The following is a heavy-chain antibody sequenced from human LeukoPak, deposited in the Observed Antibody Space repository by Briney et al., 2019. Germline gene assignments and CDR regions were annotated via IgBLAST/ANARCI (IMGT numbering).Heavy chain of an antibody. D-gene: IGHD6-19*01. CDR2: IYPGDSDT. V-gene: IGHV5-51*01. Sequence: GESLKISCKGSGYIFTTYWIGWVRQLPGKGLAWMGIIYPGDSDTRYSPSFQGQVTISADKSICTAYLQWSSLKASDTAMYYCARQWSSGWSFFDYWGQGTLVTVSS. CDR1: GYIFTTYW. CDR3: ARQWSSGWSFFDY. J-gene: IGHJ4*02.